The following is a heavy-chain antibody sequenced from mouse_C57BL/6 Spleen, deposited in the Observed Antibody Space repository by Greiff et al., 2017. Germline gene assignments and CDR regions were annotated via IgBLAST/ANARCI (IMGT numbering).Heavy chain of an antibody. V-gene: IGHV5-16*01. CDR1: GFTFSDSY. Sequence: EVKVVESEGGLVQPGSSMKLSCTASGFTFSDSYMAWVRQVPEKGLEWVANINYDGSSTYYLDTLKSRFIISKDNAKNTLYLQMSSLKSEDTATYYCARVDYGFAYWGQGTLVTVSA. J-gene: IGHJ3*01. D-gene: IGHD2-4*01. CDR3: ARVDYGFAY. CDR2: INYDGSST.